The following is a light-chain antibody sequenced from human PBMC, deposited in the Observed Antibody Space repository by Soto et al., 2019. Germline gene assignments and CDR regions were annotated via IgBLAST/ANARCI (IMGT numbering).Light chain of an antibody. CDR2: GTS. V-gene: IGKV3-20*01. Sequence: EIVLTQSPGTLSLSPGERATLSCRASQSVTSNYLGWYQQKPGQPPRLLIYGTSKRATGIPDRFSVGGSGTDFTLTISRLEPEDFAVYYCQQYGSSPPITFGQGTRLEVK. CDR3: QQYGSSPPIT. J-gene: IGKJ5*01. CDR1: QSVTSNY.